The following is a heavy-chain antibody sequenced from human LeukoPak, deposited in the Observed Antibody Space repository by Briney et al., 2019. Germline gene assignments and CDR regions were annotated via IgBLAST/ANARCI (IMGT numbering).Heavy chain of an antibody. CDR3: AKGLLRTYFSDSSGHTPEAPNYFDY. D-gene: IGHD3-22*01. Sequence: GGSLRLSCAASGFTFSSYWMHWVRQAPGKGLVWVSRINSDGSSTSYADSVKGRFTISRDNSKNTLYLQMNSLRAEDTAVYYCAKGLLRTYFSDSSGHTPEAPNYFDYWGQGALVTVSS. CDR1: GFTFSSYW. CDR2: INSDGSST. J-gene: IGHJ4*02. V-gene: IGHV3-74*01.